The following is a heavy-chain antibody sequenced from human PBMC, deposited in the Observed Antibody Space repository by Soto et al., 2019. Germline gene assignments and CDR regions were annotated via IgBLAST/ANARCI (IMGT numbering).Heavy chain of an antibody. CDR3: ARDREYYYDSSGNYYYHYAMDV. Sequence: QVQLVESGAEVKQPGALVKVSCKASGYTFTSYAISWVRQAPGQGLEWMGWISGYSSNTKYAQNFQGRVTMTTDTSTSTAYMELRSLRSDDTAVYYCARDREYYYDSSGNYYYHYAMDVWGQGTTVTVSS. V-gene: IGHV1-18*04. J-gene: IGHJ6*02. CDR2: ISGYSSNT. D-gene: IGHD3-22*01. CDR1: GYTFTSYA.